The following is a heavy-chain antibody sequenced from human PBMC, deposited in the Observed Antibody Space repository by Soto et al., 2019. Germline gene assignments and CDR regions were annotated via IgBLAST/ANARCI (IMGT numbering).Heavy chain of an antibody. Sequence: GSLRLSCAASGFTVSSNYMSWVRQAPGKGLEWVSVIYSGGSTYYADSVKGRFAISRDNSKNTLYLQMNSLRAEDTAVYYCARNLYYYDSSGQVGENYFDYWGQGTLVTVSS. CDR2: IYSGGST. J-gene: IGHJ4*02. V-gene: IGHV3-53*01. CDR1: GFTVSSNY. D-gene: IGHD3-22*01. CDR3: ARNLYYYDSSGQVGENYFDY.